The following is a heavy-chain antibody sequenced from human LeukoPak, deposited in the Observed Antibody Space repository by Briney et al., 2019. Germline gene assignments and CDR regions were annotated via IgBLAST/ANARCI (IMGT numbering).Heavy chain of an antibody. CDR1: GGSFSGYY. V-gene: IGHV4-34*01. J-gene: IGHJ4*02. D-gene: IGHD2-15*01. CDR3: ARRGRWCSGGSCHSYYFDY. CDR2: INHSGST. Sequence: SETLSLTCAVYGGSFSGYYWSWIRQPPGKGLEGIGEINHSGSTNYNPSLKSRVTISVDTSKNQFSLKLSSVTAADTAVYYCARRGRWCSGGSCHSYYFDYWGQGTLVTVSS.